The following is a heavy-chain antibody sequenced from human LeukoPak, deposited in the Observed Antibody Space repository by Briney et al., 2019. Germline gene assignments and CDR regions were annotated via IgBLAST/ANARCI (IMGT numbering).Heavy chain of an antibody. J-gene: IGHJ5*02. CDR1: GCTFSSYA. CDR3: ARGHLDP. V-gene: IGHV3-7*01. CDR2: IMKVGNEK. Sequence: GGALRLSCAASGCTFSSYAMSWVRQAPGKGLEGVGRIMKVGNEKYYVESISGRFTISRDNATNTLYLQMNGQRAEDTGVYYCARGHLDPWGHGTLVTVSS.